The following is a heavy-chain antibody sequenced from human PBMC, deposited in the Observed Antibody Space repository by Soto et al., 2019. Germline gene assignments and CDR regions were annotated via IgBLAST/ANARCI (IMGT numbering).Heavy chain of an antibody. Sequence: GSLRLSCAASGFTFSSYAMSWVRQAPGKGLEWVSVISGSGGSTYYADSLKGRFTISRDNSKNTLYLQMNSLRAEDTAVYYCAIGEIAAAADYWGQGTLVTVSS. J-gene: IGHJ4*02. V-gene: IGHV3-23*01. CDR1: GFTFSSYA. CDR2: ISGSGGST. D-gene: IGHD6-13*01. CDR3: AIGEIAAAADY.